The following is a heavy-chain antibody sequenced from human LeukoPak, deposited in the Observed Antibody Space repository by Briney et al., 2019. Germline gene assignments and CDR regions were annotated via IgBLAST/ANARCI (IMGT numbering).Heavy chain of an antibody. CDR3: ARVSGSYYSDY. CDR2: MYHRGTS. J-gene: IGHJ4*02. CDR1: GGSISSSSYY. Sequence: ASETLSLTCTVSGGSISSSSYYWGWIRQPPGKGLEWIGSMYHRGTSYYNPSLKSRVTISVDTSKNQFSLKLSSVTAADTALYYCARVSGSYYSDYWGQGTLVTVSS. V-gene: IGHV4-39*07. D-gene: IGHD1-26*01.